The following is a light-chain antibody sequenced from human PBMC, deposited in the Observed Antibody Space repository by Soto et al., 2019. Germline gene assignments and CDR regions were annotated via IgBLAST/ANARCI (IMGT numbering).Light chain of an antibody. J-gene: IGKJ4*01. V-gene: IGKV1-12*01. Sequence: DIQMTQSPSSVSASVGDRVTITCRASQGVGTWLAWFQQKPGEAPRLLIYTASTLHSGVPSRFSGSGSGTDFTLTITSLQPEECATYYCQQGDSFPLTFGGGTKVEVK. CDR2: TAS. CDR3: QQGDSFPLT. CDR1: QGVGTW.